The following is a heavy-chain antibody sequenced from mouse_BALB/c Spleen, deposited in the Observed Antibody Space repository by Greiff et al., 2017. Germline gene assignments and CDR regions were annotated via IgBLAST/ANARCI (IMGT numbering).Heavy chain of an antibody. D-gene: IGHD1-1*01. CDR3: ARGDYYGSRTYYAMDY. CDR2: ISSGGST. J-gene: IGHJ4*01. V-gene: IGHV5-6-5*01. Sequence: EVQRVESGGGLVKPGGSLKLSCAASGFTFSSYAMSWVRQTPEKRLEWVASISSGGSTYYPDSVKGRFTISRDNARNILYLQMSSLRSEDTAMYYCARGDYYGSRTYYAMDYWGQGTSVTVSS. CDR1: GFTFSSYA.